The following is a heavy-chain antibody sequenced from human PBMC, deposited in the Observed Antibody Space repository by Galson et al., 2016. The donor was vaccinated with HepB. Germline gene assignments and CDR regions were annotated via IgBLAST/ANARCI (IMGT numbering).Heavy chain of an antibody. CDR3: ARDNSGRRFDY. Sequence: SETLSLTCAISGGSINSNNFWSWVRQPPGKGLEWIGEIYHSGSTNYNPSLKSRLTISIDQSKNQFSLSLTSVTAADTAMYYCARDNSGRRFDYWGQGTRVTVSS. J-gene: IGHJ4*02. V-gene: IGHV4-4*02. D-gene: IGHD6-19*01. CDR2: IYHSGST. CDR1: GGSINSNNF.